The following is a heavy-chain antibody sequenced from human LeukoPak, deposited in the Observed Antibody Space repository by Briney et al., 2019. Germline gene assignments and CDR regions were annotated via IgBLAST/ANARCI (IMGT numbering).Heavy chain of an antibody. Sequence: GGSLIISCAASGFTVSSNYMNWVRQAPGKGVEWGSVIYSGGNTYYADSVKGRFTFSRDNYKNPLYLQMNSLRVEDTAVYYCATVAFGRVIAGAFDIWGQGTMVTVSS. CDR2: IYSGGNT. D-gene: IGHD3-16*02. V-gene: IGHV3-66*02. CDR3: ATVAFGRVIAGAFDI. J-gene: IGHJ3*02. CDR1: GFTVSSNY.